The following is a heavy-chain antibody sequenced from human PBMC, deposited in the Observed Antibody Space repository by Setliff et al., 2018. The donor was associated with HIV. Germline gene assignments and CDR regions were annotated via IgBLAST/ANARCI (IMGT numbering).Heavy chain of an antibody. J-gene: IGHJ4*02. CDR3: ATDSPSFY. D-gene: IGHD2-2*01. CDR2: ISSSSSSI. CDR1: GFSISSRYY. V-gene: IGHV3-11*04. Sequence: LSLTCDVSGFSISSRYYWGWIRQSPGKGLEWISCISSSSSSIYYADSVKGRFTISRDNAKNSLYLQMKSLRAEDTALYYCATDSPSFYWGQGTLVTVSS.